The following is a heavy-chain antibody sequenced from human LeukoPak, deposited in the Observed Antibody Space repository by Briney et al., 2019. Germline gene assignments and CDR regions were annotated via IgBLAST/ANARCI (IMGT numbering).Heavy chain of an antibody. J-gene: IGHJ4*02. CDR3: AKGPTKSIQLWSPYYFDY. Sequence: GGSLRLSCAASGFTFSSYAMSWVRQAPGKGLEWVSAISGSGGSTYYADSVKGRFTISRDNSKNTPYLQMNSLRAEDTAVYYCAKGPTKSIQLWSPYYFDYWGQGTLVTVSS. V-gene: IGHV3-23*01. CDR1: GFTFSSYA. CDR2: ISGSGGST. D-gene: IGHD5-18*01.